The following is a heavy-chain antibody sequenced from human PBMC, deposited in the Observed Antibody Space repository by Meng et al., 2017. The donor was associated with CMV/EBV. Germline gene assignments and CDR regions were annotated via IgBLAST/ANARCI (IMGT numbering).Heavy chain of an antibody. Sequence: SLKISCAASGFTFDDYAMHWVRQAPGKGLEWVSGISWNSGSIGYADSVKGRFTISRDNAKNSLYLQMNSLRAEDTAVYYCARGGVYYDFWSGYYYYFDYWGQGTLVTVSS. CDR3: ARGGVYYDFWSGYYYYFDY. D-gene: IGHD3-3*01. CDR2: ISWNSGSI. J-gene: IGHJ4*02. V-gene: IGHV3-9*01. CDR1: GFTFDDYA.